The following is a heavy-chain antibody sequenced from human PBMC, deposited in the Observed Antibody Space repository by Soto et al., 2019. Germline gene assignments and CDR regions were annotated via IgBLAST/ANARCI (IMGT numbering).Heavy chain of an antibody. V-gene: IGHV4-30-4*02. CDR1: GGSISSGDSY. CDR3: ARLRPYSGSYFVDY. Sequence: PSETLSLSCTVSGGSISSGDSYWSWIRQPPGKGLEWIGYIYYSGSTYYNPSLKSRVTISVDTSKNQFSLKLSSVTAADTAVYYCARLRPYSGSYFVDYWGQGTLVTVSS. D-gene: IGHD1-26*01. J-gene: IGHJ4*02. CDR2: IYYSGST.